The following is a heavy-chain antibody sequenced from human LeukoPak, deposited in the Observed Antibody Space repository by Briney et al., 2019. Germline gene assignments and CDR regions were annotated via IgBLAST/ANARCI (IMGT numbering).Heavy chain of an antibody. V-gene: IGHV1-2*02. D-gene: IGHD6-19*01. CDR2: INPNSGGT. CDR1: GYTFTGYY. Sequence: ASVKVSCKASGYTFTGYYMHWVRQAPGQGPEWMGWINPNSGGTNYAQKFQGRVTMTRDTSISTAYMELSRLRSDDTAVYYCARRQFQWPGDFDYWGQGTLVTVSS. J-gene: IGHJ4*02. CDR3: ARRQFQWPGDFDY.